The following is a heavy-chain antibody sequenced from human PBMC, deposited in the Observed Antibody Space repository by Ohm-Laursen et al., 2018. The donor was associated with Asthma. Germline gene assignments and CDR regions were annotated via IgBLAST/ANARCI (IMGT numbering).Heavy chain of an antibody. CDR2: TSGTGSVI. CDR3: AAWGSENF. V-gene: IGHV3-11*04. J-gene: IGHJ4*02. Sequence: SLRLSCAAPGFIFNNDFMSWIRQAPGKGLEWVSYTSGTGSVIYYADSVKGRFTISRDNSRNTLYLQMNSLRVEDTAVYYCAAWGSENFWGQGTLVTVS. D-gene: IGHD7-27*01. CDR1: GFIFNNDF.